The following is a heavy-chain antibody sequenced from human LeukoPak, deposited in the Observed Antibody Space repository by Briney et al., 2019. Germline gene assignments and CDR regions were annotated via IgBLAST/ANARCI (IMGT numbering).Heavy chain of an antibody. J-gene: IGHJ4*02. CDR2: IIPILGIA. V-gene: IGHV1-69*04. Sequence: GSSVKVSCKASGGTFSSYAISWVRQAPGQGLEWMGRIIPILGIANYAQKFQGRVTITADKSTSTAYMELSSLRSGDTAVYYCARDPIAAAGMLSYFDYWGQGTLVTVSS. D-gene: IGHD6-13*01. CDR1: GGTFSSYA. CDR3: ARDPIAAAGMLSYFDY.